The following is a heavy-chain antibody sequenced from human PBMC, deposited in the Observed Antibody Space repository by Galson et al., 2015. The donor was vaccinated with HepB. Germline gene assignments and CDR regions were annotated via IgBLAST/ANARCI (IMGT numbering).Heavy chain of an antibody. CDR3: ARFPQWAQHGWFDP. CDR2: ISGYNGNT. V-gene: IGHV1-18*04. D-gene: IGHD1-26*01. J-gene: IGHJ5*02. CDR1: GYTFTTYG. Sequence: SVKVSCKASGYTFTTYGITWVRQAPGQGLEWMGWISGYNGNTNHAQKFQDRVTMTTDISTNTAYMELWSLRSDATAVYYCARFPQWAQHGWFDPWGQGTRVTVSS.